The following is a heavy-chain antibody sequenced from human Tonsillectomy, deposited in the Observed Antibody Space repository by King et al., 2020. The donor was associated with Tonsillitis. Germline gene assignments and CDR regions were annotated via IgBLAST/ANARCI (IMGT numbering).Heavy chain of an antibody. Sequence: VQLVESGGGVVQPGRSLRLSCAASGFTFSSYAMHWVRQAPGKGLEWVAVISYDGSNKYYAASVKGRFTISRDNSKNTLYLQMNSLRAEDTAVYYCARERDYDILTGRQGWFDPWGQGTLVTVSS. CDR1: GFTFSSYA. V-gene: IGHV3-30-3*01. J-gene: IGHJ5*02. CDR3: ARERDYDILTGRQGWFDP. D-gene: IGHD3-9*01. CDR2: ISYDGSNK.